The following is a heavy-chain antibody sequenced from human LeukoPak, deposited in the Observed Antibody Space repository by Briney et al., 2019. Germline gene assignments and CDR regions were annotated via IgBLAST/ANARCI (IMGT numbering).Heavy chain of an antibody. D-gene: IGHD5-18*01. Sequence: GGSLRLSCAASGFIFSSYEMNWVRQAPGKGLEWVSYISSSGSTKYYGDSVQGRFTISRDNAKKSLSLQINSLRAEDTAMYYCARRATTERGHSYGLDFWGQGTLVTVSS. V-gene: IGHV3-48*03. CDR2: ISSSGSTK. J-gene: IGHJ4*02. CDR1: GFIFSSYE. CDR3: ARRATTERGHSYGLDF.